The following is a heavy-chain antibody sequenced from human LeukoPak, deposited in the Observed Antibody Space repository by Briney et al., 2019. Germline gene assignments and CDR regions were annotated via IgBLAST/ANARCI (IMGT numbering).Heavy chain of an antibody. V-gene: IGHV3-21*01. CDR3: AGRDCGGDCYPED. D-gene: IGHD2-21*02. CDR1: GFTFSNYS. CDR2: INSSSSYI. J-gene: IGHJ4*02. Sequence: GGSLRLSCAPSGFTFSNYSMNWVRQAPGHGLEWVASINSSSSYIYYAHSVKGRFTISRDNAQNSLYLTMNSLRAEDTAVYYCAGRDCGGDCYPEDWGQGTLVTVSS.